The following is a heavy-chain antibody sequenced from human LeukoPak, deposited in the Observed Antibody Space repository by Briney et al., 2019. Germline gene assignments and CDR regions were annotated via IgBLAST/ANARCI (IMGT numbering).Heavy chain of an antibody. Sequence: PGGSLRLSCAASGLTVSSNYMSWVRQAPGKGLEWVSAISGSGGSTYYADSVKGRFTISRDNSKNTLYLQMNSLRAEDTAVYYCAKTVVVPAAIPPTLLDYWGQGTLVTVSS. V-gene: IGHV3-23*01. CDR3: AKTVVVPAAIPPTLLDY. D-gene: IGHD2-2*01. CDR2: ISGSGGST. J-gene: IGHJ4*02. CDR1: GLTVSSNY.